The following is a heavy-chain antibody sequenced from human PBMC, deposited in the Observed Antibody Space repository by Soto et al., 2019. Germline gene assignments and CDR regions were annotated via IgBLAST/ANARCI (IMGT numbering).Heavy chain of an antibody. Sequence: QVQLVQSGAEVKEPGSSVNVSCKTSGATFGNTAVTWVRQAPGQGLEWIGGIVPLFGTANYVQKFRGRVTITADESTSTAYMELSSLRTDDTAVYYCARDGDPGYSFWSGPLGGGRFDPWGQGTLVTVSS. CDR3: ARDGDPGYSFWSGPLGGGRFDP. J-gene: IGHJ5*02. CDR1: GATFGNTA. CDR2: IVPLFGTA. D-gene: IGHD3-3*01. V-gene: IGHV1-69*12.